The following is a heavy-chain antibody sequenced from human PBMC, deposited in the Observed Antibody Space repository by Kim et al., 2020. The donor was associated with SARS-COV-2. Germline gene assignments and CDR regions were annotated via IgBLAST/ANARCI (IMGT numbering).Heavy chain of an antibody. V-gene: IGHV4-34*01. CDR2: INSSGST. CDR3: ARGRRRAGDY. CDR1: GGSFSGYY. Sequence: SETLSLTCAVYGGSFSGYYSSWIRQPPGKGLEWIGEINSSGSTNYNPSLKSRVTISVDTSKNQFSLRLSSVTAADTAVYYCARGRRRAGDYWGQGTLVTVSS. J-gene: IGHJ4*02.